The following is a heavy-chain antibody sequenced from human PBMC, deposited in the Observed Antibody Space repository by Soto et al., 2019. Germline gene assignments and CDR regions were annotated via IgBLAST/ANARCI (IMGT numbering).Heavy chain of an antibody. J-gene: IGHJ6*02. V-gene: IGHV3-23*01. CDR1: GFTFSSYA. D-gene: IGHD2-21*02. Sequence: HPGGSLRLSCAASGFTFSSYAMSWVRQAPGKGLEWVSAISGSGGSTYYADSVKGRFTISRDNSKNTLYLQMNSLRAEDTAVYYCAADLLLVYYYGMDVWGQGTTVTVSS. CDR2: ISGSGGST. CDR3: AADLLLVYYYGMDV.